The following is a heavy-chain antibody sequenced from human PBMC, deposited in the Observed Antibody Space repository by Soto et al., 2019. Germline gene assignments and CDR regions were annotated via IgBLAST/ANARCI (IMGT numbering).Heavy chain of an antibody. J-gene: IGHJ4*02. CDR1: GYTFTSQY. V-gene: IGHV1-46*03. D-gene: IGHD3-16*02. Sequence: QVQLVQSGAEVKKPGASVKVSCRASGYTFTSQYIHWVRQAPGQGLEWMGIINPSISTTTNAQKFQGRVTMTRDTSTSTVYMELSSLRSEDTAVYYCTREADYIGGTYRRGFDYWGQGTLVTVST. CDR2: INPSISTT. CDR3: TREADYIGGTYRRGFDY.